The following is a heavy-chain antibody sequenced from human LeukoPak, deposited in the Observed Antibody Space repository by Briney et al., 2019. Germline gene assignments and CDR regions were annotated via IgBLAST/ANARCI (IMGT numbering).Heavy chain of an antibody. CDR2: IYYSGST. J-gene: IGHJ5*02. CDR3: ARHTSTGVVVVPAAPGCFDP. V-gene: IGHV4-59*08. CDR1: GGSISSYY. Sequence: SETLSLTCTVSGGSISSYYWSWIRQAPGKGLEWIGYIYYSGSTNYNPSLKSRVTISVDTSKNQFSLQLSSVTAADTALYFCARHTSTGVVVVPAAPGCFDPWGQGTLVAVSS. D-gene: IGHD2-2*01.